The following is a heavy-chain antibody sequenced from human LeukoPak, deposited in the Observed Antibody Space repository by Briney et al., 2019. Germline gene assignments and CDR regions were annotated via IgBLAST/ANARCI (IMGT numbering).Heavy chain of an antibody. CDR2: ISGSGSST. CDR3: AGILGYCSGGSCPIKDY. V-gene: IGHV3-23*01. CDR1: GFTFSSYV. D-gene: IGHD2-15*01. Sequence: GGSLRLSCAASGFTFSSYVVSWVRQAPGKGLEWVSAISGSGSSTYYADSVKGRFTISRDNSKNTLYLQMHSLRAADTPVYYCAGILGYCSGGSCPIKDYWGQGTLVTVSS. J-gene: IGHJ4*02.